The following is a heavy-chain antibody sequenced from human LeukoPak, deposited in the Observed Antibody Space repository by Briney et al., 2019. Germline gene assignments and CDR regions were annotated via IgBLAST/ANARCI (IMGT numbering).Heavy chain of an antibody. Sequence: GGSLRLSCAASGFTFSSYGMHWVRQAPGKGLEWVAFIRYDGSNKYYADSVKGRFTISRDNSKNTLYLQMNSLRAEDTAVYYCARETWTYGDYYYGMDVWGQGTTVTVSS. CDR2: IRYDGSNK. V-gene: IGHV3-30*02. CDR1: GFTFSSYG. D-gene: IGHD4-17*01. J-gene: IGHJ6*02. CDR3: ARETWTYGDYYYGMDV.